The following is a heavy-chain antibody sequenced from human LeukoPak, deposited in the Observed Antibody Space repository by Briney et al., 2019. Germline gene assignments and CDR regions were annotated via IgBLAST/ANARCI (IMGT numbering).Heavy chain of an antibody. J-gene: IGHJ4*02. CDR1: GFTFSDYY. V-gene: IGHV3-11*04. D-gene: IGHD3-10*01. Sequence: GGSLRLSCAASGFTFSDYYMSWLRQAPGKGLEWVSYISSSGSTIYYADSVKGRFTISRDNAKNSLYMQMNSLRAADTAVYYCARDRRYGVRGVITTIYYWGQGTRVTVSS. CDR3: ARDRRYGVRGVITTIYY. CDR2: ISSSGSTI.